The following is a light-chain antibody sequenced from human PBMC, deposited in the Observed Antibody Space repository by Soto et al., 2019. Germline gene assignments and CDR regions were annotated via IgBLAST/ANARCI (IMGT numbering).Light chain of an antibody. CDR1: QSISSW. J-gene: IGKJ1*01. CDR3: QQYNNWPPWT. CDR2: DAS. Sequence: DIQMTQSPSALSASVGDRATITCRASQSISSWLAWYQQKPGKAPKLLIYDASNLETGVPSRFSGSGSGTDFTFTISSLQPEDIATYYCQQYNNWPPWTFGQGTKV. V-gene: IGKV1-5*01.